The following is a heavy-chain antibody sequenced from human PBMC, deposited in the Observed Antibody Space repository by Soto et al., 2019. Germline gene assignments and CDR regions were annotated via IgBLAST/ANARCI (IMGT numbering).Heavy chain of an antibody. CDR3: SKDFQTHYCYIDV. V-gene: IGHV3-9*01. CDR1: GFTFDDYA. Sequence: EVQLVESGGGLVQPGRSLRLSCAASGFTFDDYAMHWVRQAPGKGLEWVSGVSSTSGTMGYAVSVRGRFTISRDNAKNSLYLQMNSQRAEDTALYYCSKDFQTHYCYIDVWGKGTTVTVSS. CDR2: VSSTSGTM. J-gene: IGHJ6*03.